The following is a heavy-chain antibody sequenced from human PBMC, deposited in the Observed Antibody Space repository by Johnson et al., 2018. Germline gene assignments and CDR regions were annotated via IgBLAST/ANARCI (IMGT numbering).Heavy chain of an antibody. Sequence: VQLVQSGGGLVQXGGSLRLSCAASGFTFSSYAMNWVRQAPGKGLEWVSGISGSGGTTHYIDSVKGRFTISRGNSKNTLYLQMNSLRAEDTAVYYCAKDLDDGDEGDALDIWGQGTMVIVSS. CDR3: AKDLDDGDEGDALDI. J-gene: IGHJ3*02. CDR2: ISGSGGTT. D-gene: IGHD4-17*01. CDR1: GFTFSSYA. V-gene: IGHV3-23*04.